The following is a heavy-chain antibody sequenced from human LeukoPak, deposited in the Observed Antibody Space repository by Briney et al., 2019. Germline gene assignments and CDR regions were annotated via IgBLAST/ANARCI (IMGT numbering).Heavy chain of an antibody. CDR2: IYTSGRT. J-gene: IGHJ5*02. CDR1: GGSLSSGSYY. Sequence: SETLSLTCPVSGGSLSSGSYYWRWLRQPAGRGLEWIGRIYTSGRTIYNPSLKSRVTISVDTSKNQFSLKLSAVTAADTAVYYCARESGYSSSWYNLNGFDPWGQGTLVTVSS. V-gene: IGHV4-61*02. CDR3: ARESGYSSSWYNLNGFDP. D-gene: IGHD6-13*01.